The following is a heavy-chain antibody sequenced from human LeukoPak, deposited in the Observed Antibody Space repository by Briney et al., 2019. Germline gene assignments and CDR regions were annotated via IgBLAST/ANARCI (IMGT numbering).Heavy chain of an antibody. J-gene: IGHJ1*01. CDR2: IIPIFGTA. V-gene: IGHV1-69*13. CDR1: GYTFTSYY. D-gene: IGHD2-21*02. CDR3: ARGLAYCGGDCYSSEYFQH. Sequence: ASVKVSCKASGYTFTSYYMHWVRQAPGQGLEWMGGIIPIFGTANYAQKFQGRVTITADESASTAYMELSSLRSEDTAVYYCARGLAYCGGDCYSSEYFQHWGQGTLVTVSP.